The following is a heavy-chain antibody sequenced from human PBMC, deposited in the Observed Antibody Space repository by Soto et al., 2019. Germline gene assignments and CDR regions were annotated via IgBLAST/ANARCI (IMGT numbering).Heavy chain of an antibody. D-gene: IGHD6-13*01. Sequence: PSETLSLTCTVSGVSISSYYWSWIRQPPGKGLEWIGYIYYSGSTNYNPSLKSRVTISVDTSKNQFSLKLSSVTAADTAVYYCARDDSSYFDYWGQGTLVTV. J-gene: IGHJ4*02. CDR2: IYYSGST. CDR3: ARDDSSYFDY. V-gene: IGHV4-59*01. CDR1: GVSISSYY.